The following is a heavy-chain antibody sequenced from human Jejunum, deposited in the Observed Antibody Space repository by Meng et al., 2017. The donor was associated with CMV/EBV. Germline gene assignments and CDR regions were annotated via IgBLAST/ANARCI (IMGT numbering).Heavy chain of an antibody. CDR2: IYDSGAT. V-gene: IGHV4-30-4*01. J-gene: IGHJ5*02. D-gene: IGHD3-10*02. CDR3: VGNYDVHLNGFDP. CDR1: GDSITNNLYY. Sequence: VSGDSITNNLYYWNWIRQTPGKGLEWIGYIYDSGATHYNPSLKGRATMSVDTSKNQFSLNLKSVTAADTAIYYCVGNYDVHLNGFDPWGRGTLVTVSS.